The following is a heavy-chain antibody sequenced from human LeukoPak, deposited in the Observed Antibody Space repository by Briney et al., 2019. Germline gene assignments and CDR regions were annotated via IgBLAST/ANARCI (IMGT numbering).Heavy chain of an antibody. Sequence: PSGTLSLTCAVSGGSISSSNWWSWVRQPPGKGLEWIGEIYHSGSTNYNPSLKSRVTISVDKSKNQFSLKLSSVTAADTAVYYCARSRFLEWLLYRYFAFDIWGQGTMVTVSS. V-gene: IGHV4-4*02. D-gene: IGHD3-3*01. CDR3: ARSRFLEWLLYRYFAFDI. CDR2: IYHSGST. J-gene: IGHJ3*02. CDR1: GGSISSSNW.